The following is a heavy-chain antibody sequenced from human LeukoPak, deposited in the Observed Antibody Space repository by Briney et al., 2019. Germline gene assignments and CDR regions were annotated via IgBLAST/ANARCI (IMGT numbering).Heavy chain of an antibody. CDR1: GYSISSGFY. V-gene: IGHV4-38-2*02. J-gene: IGHJ4*02. CDR3: ATYPFRGATHYFDY. CDR2: IYHSGST. D-gene: IGHD3-10*01. Sequence: SETLSLTCTVSGYSISSGFYWGWIRQPPGKGPEWIGSIYHSGSTHYNSSLKSRVTISVDTSKNQLSLKLSSVTAADTAVYYCATYPFRGATHYFDYWGQGILVTVSS.